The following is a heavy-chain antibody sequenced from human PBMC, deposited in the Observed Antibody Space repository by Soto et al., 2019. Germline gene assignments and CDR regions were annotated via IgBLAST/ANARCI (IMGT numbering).Heavy chain of an antibody. CDR1: GDSISSYY. V-gene: IGHV4-59*01. J-gene: IGHJ4*02. CDR3: ARSNGDYRDY. Sequence: SETLSLTCTVSGDSISSYYWSWIRQPPGKGLEWIGYIYYSGSTNYNPSLKSRVTISVDTSKNQFSLKLSSVTAADTAVYYCARSNGDYRDYSSQATLVTVSS. D-gene: IGHD4-17*01. CDR2: IYYSGST.